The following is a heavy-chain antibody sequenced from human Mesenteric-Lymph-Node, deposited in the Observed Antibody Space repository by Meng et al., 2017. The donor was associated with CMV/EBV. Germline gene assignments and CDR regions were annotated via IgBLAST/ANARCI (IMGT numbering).Heavy chain of an antibody. CDR2: ISSSSSTI. CDR3: ARDPFSTSYGMDV. V-gene: IGHV3-48*04. D-gene: IGHD3-3*02. CDR1: GFTFSSYS. J-gene: IGHJ6*02. Sequence: GESLKISCAASGFTFSSYSMNWVRQAPGKGLEWVSYISSSSSTIYYADSVKGRFTISRDNAKNSLYLQMNSLRAEDTAVYYCARDPFSTSYGMDVWGQGTTVTVSS.